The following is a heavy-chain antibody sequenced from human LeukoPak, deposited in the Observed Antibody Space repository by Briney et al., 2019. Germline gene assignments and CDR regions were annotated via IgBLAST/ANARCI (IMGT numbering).Heavy chain of an antibody. V-gene: IGHV4-59*08. CDR3: ARRRSSSWDWFDP. J-gene: IGHJ5*02. D-gene: IGHD6-13*01. CDR2: IYYSGST. CDR1: GGSISSYY. Sequence: KSSETLSLTCTVSGGSISSYYWSWIRQPPGKGLEWIGYIYYSGSTNYNPSLKSRVTISVDTSKNQFSLKLSSVTAADTAVYYCARRRSSSWDWFDPWGQGTLVTVSS.